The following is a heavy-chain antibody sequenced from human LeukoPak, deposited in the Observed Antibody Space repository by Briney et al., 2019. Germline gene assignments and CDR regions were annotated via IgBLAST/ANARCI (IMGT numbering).Heavy chain of an antibody. CDR2: ISPSGGIT. CDR1: GFTFGSYG. Sequence: GGSLRLSCAASGFTFGSYGMHWVRQAPGKGLEWVSGISPSGGITYYTDSVKGRFTISRDNSKNTVSLQMNSLRAEDTAVYYCARGAYYYDSSGYFDYWGQGTLVTVSS. CDR3: ARGAYYYDSSGYFDY. V-gene: IGHV3-NL1*01. J-gene: IGHJ4*02. D-gene: IGHD3-22*01.